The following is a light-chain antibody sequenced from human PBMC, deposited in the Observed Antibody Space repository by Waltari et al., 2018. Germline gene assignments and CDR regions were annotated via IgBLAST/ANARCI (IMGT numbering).Light chain of an antibody. V-gene: IGLV2-8*01. CDR2: EVS. Sequence: QSALTQPPSASGSPGQSVTISCTGTSNDVGGNNYVSWYQHHPGKAPKPRSYEVSKRPAGVPDRFSGSKSGNPASLTVSGRQAEDEADYYCTSSPGINNLKVFGGGTKLTVL. J-gene: IGLJ2*01. CDR1: SNDVGGNNY. CDR3: TSSPGINNLKV.